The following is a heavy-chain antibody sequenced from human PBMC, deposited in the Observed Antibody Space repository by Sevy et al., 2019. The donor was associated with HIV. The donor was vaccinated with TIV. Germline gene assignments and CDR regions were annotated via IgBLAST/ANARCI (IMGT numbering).Heavy chain of an antibody. CDR3: TTDPIILLLVTDGVAV. CDR1: GFTFSNAW. D-gene: IGHD2-8*02. Sequence: GGSLRLSCVASGFTFSNAWMNWVRQAPGKGLEWVGRIQSTTDGGTIDYATPVKGRFTITRDYSKNMLYLQMNSLKTEATGVYYCTTDPIILLLVTDGVAVWGQGTTVTVSS. V-gene: IGHV3-15*01. J-gene: IGHJ6*02. CDR2: IQSTTDGGTI.